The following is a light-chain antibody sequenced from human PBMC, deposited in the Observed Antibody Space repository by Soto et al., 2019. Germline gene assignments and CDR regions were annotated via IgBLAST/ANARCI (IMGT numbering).Light chain of an antibody. Sequence: EIVMTQSPATLSVSPGERATLSCRASQSVSSLLAWYQRKPGQAPRLLIYGASTRATGIPARFSGSGSVTEFTLTISRLQSEDFAVYYWQQYQNCPLTFGGGTKVEIK. CDR1: QSVSSL. CDR3: QQYQNCPLT. CDR2: GAS. J-gene: IGKJ4*01. V-gene: IGKV3-15*01.